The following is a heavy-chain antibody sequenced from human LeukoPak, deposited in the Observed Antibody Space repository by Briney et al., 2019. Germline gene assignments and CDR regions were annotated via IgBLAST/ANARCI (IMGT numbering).Heavy chain of an antibody. V-gene: IGHV4-30-2*01. Sequence: PSETLSLTCAVSGGSISNGGYSWSWIRQPPGKGLEWIGYIYHSGSTYYNPSLKSRVTISVDRSKNQFSLKLSSVTAADTAVYYCARGTAAAGFDWFDPWGQGTLVTVSS. CDR1: GGSISNGGYS. J-gene: IGHJ5*02. CDR2: IYHSGST. CDR3: ARGTAAAGFDWFDP. D-gene: IGHD6-13*01.